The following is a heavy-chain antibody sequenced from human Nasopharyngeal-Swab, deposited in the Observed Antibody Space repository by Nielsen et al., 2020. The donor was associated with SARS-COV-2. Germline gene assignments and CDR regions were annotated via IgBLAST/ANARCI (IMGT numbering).Heavy chain of an antibody. CDR1: GYTFTSYG. Sequence: ASVKVSCKASGYTFTSYGISWVRQAPGQGLEWMGWISAYNGNTNYAQKLQGRVTMTTDTSTSTAYMELRSLRSDDTAVYYCARIEITMIVVVINDYWGQGTLVTVSS. CDR2: ISAYNGNT. CDR3: ARIEITMIVVVINDY. J-gene: IGHJ4*02. V-gene: IGHV1-18*01. D-gene: IGHD3-22*01.